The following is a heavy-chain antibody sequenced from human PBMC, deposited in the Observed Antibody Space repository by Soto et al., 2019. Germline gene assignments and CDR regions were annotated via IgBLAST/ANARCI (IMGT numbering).Heavy chain of an antibody. Sequence: GGSLRLSCASSGFTFSSYAMSWVRQAPGKGLEWVSAISGSGGSTYYADSVKGRFTISRDNSKNTLYLQMNSLRAEDTAVYYCAKDRRYYYDSNPITAHFDYWGQGTLVTVSS. CDR2: ISGSGGST. D-gene: IGHD3-22*01. V-gene: IGHV3-23*01. CDR1: GFTFSSYA. CDR3: AKDRRYYYDSNPITAHFDY. J-gene: IGHJ4*02.